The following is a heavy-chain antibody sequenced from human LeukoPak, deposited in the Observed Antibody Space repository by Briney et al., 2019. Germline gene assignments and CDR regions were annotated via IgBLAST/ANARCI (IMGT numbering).Heavy chain of an antibody. V-gene: IGHV3-30*04. CDR1: GFTFSSCA. CDR2: IPYDGSNK. CDR3: ARDSHYYYGMDV. Sequence: GGSLRLSCAASGFTFSSCAMHWVRQAPGKGLEWVAVIPYDGSNKYYADSVKGRFTISRDNSKNTLYLQMNSLRAEDTAVYYCARDSHYYYGMDVWGQGTTVTVSS. J-gene: IGHJ6*02.